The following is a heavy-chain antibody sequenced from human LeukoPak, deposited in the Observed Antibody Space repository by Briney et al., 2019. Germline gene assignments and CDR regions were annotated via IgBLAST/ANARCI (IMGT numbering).Heavy chain of an antibody. V-gene: IGHV3-23*01. D-gene: IGHD1-26*01. Sequence: GGSLRLSCAASGFTFSNYAMSWVRQAPGKGREWVSGISGSGGSTYYADSVKGRFTISRDNSKNTLYLQMNSLRAEDTAVYSCAVPQWELLNWGQGTLVTVSS. J-gene: IGHJ4*02. CDR3: AVPQWELLN. CDR1: GFTFSNYA. CDR2: ISGSGGST.